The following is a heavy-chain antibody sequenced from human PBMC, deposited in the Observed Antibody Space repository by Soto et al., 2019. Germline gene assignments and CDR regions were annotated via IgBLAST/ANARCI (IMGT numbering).Heavy chain of an antibody. Sequence: SETLSLTCTVSGGHSWSWIRQPPGKGLEWIGYISHLENTFYNPSFQSRLTLSIDRAKNQFSLKLASMTAADTAVYYCARGGGYDPFDYWGQGTLVTVSS. V-gene: IGHV4-30-2*01. J-gene: IGHJ4*02. CDR3: ARGGGYDPFDY. CDR1: GGHS. D-gene: IGHD5-12*01. CDR2: ISHLENT.